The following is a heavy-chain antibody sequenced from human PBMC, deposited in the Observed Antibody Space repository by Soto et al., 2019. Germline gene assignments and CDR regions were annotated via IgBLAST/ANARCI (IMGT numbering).Heavy chain of an antibody. J-gene: IGHJ5*02. CDR1: GGTFSSYA. Sequence: QVQLVQSGAEVKKPGSSVKVSCKASGGTFSSYAISWVRQAPGQGLEWMGGIIPIFGTANYAQKFQGRVTITADESTSIAYMELSSLRSEDTAVYYCARYPTVTSYGYTPPPSPWGQGTLVTVSS. CDR3: ARYPTVTSYGYTPPPSP. D-gene: IGHD5-18*01. V-gene: IGHV1-69*01. CDR2: IIPIFGTA.